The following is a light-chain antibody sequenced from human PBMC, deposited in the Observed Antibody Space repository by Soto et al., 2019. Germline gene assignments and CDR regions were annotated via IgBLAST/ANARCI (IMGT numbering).Light chain of an antibody. J-gene: IGLJ2*01. CDR3: SSYAGSNTVV. V-gene: IGLV2-8*01. CDR2: EVS. Sequence: LTQPPSASGSPGQSVTISCTGTSSDVGGYNCVSWYQQHPGKAPKLMIYEVSKRPSGVPDRFSGSKSGNTASLTVSGLQAEDEADYYCSSYAGSNTVVFGGGTKVTVL. CDR1: SSDVGGYNC.